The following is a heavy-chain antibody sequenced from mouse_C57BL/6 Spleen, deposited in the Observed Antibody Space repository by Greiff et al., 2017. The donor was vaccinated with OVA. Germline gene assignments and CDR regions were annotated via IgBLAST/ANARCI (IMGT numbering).Heavy chain of an antibody. J-gene: IGHJ1*03. Sequence: QVQLQQSGAELVWHGASVTLSCKASGYTFTDYETHPVNPQPVHGPDMIVAIDPETGGTAYNQKFKGKAILTADKSSSTAYMELRSLTSEDSAVYYCTRDYYGSSRGYFDVWGTGTTVTVSS. CDR1: GYTFTDYE. CDR3: TRDYYGSSRGYFDV. V-gene: IGHV1-15*01. CDR2: IDPETGGT. D-gene: IGHD1-1*01.